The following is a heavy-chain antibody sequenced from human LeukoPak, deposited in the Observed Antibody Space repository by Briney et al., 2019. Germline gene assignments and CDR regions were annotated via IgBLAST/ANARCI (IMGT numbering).Heavy chain of an antibody. CDR3: ASDPNGDYVGALDY. J-gene: IGHJ4*01. CDR1: GFTFSSYA. V-gene: IGHV3-23*01. CDR2: ISGSGGTT. Sequence: PGGSLRLSCAASGFTFSSYAMTRVRQAPGKVLECVSAISGSGGTTYYADSVKGRFTISRDNSKNTMYLQMNSLRSEDTAIYYCASDPNGDYVGALDYWGRGTLVTV. D-gene: IGHD2-8*01.